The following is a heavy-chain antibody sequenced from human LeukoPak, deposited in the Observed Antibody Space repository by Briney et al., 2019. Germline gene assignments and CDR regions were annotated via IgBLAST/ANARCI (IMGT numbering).Heavy chain of an antibody. Sequence: SQTLSLTCAISGDSVPSNSAAWNWIRQSPSRGLEWLGRTYYRSKWYNDYAVSVKSRITINPDTSKNQFSLQLNSVTPEDTAVYYCARDKAAAGTTSPSAFDIWGQGTMVTVSS. CDR1: GDSVPSNSAA. V-gene: IGHV6-1*01. D-gene: IGHD6-13*01. J-gene: IGHJ3*02. CDR3: ARDKAAAGTTSPSAFDI. CDR2: TYYRSKWYN.